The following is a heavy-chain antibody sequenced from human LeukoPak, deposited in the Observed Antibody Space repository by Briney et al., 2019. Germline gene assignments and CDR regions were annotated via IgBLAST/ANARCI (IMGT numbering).Heavy chain of an antibody. CDR3: ARTSAKGASYGMDV. V-gene: IGHV4-30-2*01. CDR1: GGSISSGGYY. J-gene: IGHJ6*02. Sequence: SETLSLTCTVSGGSISSGGYYWSWIRQPPGKGLEWIGYIYHSGSTYYNPSLKSRVTISVDRSKNQFSLKLSSVTAADTAVYYCARTSAKGASYGMDVWGQGTTVTVSS. D-gene: IGHD3-16*01. CDR2: IYHSGST.